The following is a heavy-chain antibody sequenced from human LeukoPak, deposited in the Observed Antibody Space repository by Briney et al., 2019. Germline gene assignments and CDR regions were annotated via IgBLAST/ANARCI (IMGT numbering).Heavy chain of an antibody. V-gene: IGHV3-23*01. Sequence: GGSLRLSCAASGSTFSSYAMSWVRQAPGKGLEWVSAISGSGGSTYYADSVKGRFTISRDNSKNTLYLQMNSLRAEDTAVYYCAKHDQWLEGFFDYWGQGTLVTVSS. D-gene: IGHD6-19*01. CDR3: AKHDQWLEGFFDY. J-gene: IGHJ4*02. CDR1: GSTFSSYA. CDR2: ISGSGGST.